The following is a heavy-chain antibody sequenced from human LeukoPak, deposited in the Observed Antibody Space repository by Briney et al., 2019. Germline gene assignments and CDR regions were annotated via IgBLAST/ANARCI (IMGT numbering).Heavy chain of an antibody. CDR3: ATADYYGSGSYYKSFDY. Sequence: GASVKVSCKVSGYTLTELSMHWVRQAPGKGLEWMGGFDPEDGETIYAQKFQGRVTMTEDTSTDTAYMELSSLRSEDTAVYYCATADYYGSGSYYKSFDYWGQGTLVTVSS. CDR2: FDPEDGET. D-gene: IGHD3-10*01. J-gene: IGHJ4*02. V-gene: IGHV1-24*01. CDR1: GYTLTELS.